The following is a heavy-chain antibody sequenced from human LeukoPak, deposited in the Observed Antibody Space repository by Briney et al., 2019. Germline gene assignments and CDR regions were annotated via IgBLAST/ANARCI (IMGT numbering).Heavy chain of an antibody. CDR3: ARGRQQYYYGSGSYYRF. Sequence: KTSETLSLTCAVYGGSFSGYYWSWIRQPPGKGLEWIGEINHSGSTNYNPSLKSRVTISVDTSKNQFSLKLSSVTAADTVVYYCARGRQQYYYGSGSYYRFWGQGTLVTVSS. CDR2: INHSGST. D-gene: IGHD3-10*01. J-gene: IGHJ4*02. CDR1: GGSFSGYY. V-gene: IGHV4-34*01.